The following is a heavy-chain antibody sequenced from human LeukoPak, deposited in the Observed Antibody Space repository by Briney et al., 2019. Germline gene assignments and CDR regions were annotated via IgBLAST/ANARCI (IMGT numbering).Heavy chain of an antibody. CDR3: TITYGDYPFDY. V-gene: IGHV3-73*01. Sequence: GGSLRLSCAASGFTFSGSAMHWVRQASGKGLEWVGRIRSKANSYATAYAASVKGRFTISRDDSKNTAYLQMNSLKTEDTAAYYCTITYGDYPFDYWGQGTLVTVSS. J-gene: IGHJ4*02. CDR2: IRSKANSYAT. CDR1: GFTFSGSA. D-gene: IGHD4-17*01.